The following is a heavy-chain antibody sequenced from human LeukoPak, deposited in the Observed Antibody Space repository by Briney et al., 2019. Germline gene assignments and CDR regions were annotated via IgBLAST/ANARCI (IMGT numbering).Heavy chain of an antibody. CDR2: ITGSGRGT. CDR1: GLTFSNYA. D-gene: IGHD4-17*01. CDR3: SKDPNGDYVGAFDM. Sequence: PGGSLTLSCTASGLTFSNYATTWVRQAPGKGLEWVSSITGSGRGTYYADSVKGRFSVSRDNSQNTVFLHMNSLRADDTALYYCSKDPNGDYVGAFDMWGPGTMVTASS. J-gene: IGHJ3*02. V-gene: IGHV3-23*01.